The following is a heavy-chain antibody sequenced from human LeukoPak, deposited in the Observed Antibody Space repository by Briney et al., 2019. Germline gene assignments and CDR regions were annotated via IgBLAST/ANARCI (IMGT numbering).Heavy chain of an antibody. CDR1: GFTFSSYA. D-gene: IGHD5-18*01. CDR2: IYSGGTT. J-gene: IGHJ4*02. V-gene: IGHV3-23*01. Sequence: GGSLRLSCAASGFTFSSYAMSWVRQAPGKGLEWVSVIYSGGTTYFADSVKGRFTISRDISKNALYLQMNSLRPDDTAVYYCARGLWLDYWGQGTLVTVSS. CDR3: ARGLWLDY.